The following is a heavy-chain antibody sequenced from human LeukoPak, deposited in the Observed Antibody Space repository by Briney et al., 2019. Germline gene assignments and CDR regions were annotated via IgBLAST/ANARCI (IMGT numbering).Heavy chain of an antibody. Sequence: ASVKVSCKASGYTFTSYSISWVRQAPGQGLEWMGWISAYNGNTNYAQKLQGRVTMTTDTSTSTAYMELRSLRSDDTAVYYCARVGSYYDILTGFWFDPWGQGTLVTVSS. J-gene: IGHJ5*02. CDR1: GYTFTSYS. CDR3: ARVGSYYDILTGFWFDP. V-gene: IGHV1-18*01. CDR2: ISAYNGNT. D-gene: IGHD3-9*01.